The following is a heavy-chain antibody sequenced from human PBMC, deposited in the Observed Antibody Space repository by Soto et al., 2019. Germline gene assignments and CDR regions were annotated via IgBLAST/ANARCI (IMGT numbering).Heavy chain of an antibody. CDR1: GGSFPGYH. D-gene: IGHD6-19*01. Sequence: QVHLQQWGAGLLKPSETLSLTCDVSGGSFPGYHWSWIRQAPGKGLEWIGEIDQSGWTDYNPSLKSRVTISLDKSRHQFFLRLTSVTAAETGVYYCARLIFSSAWYRAENFDSWGQGTLVTISS. J-gene: IGHJ4*02. CDR3: ARLIFSSAWYRAENFDS. V-gene: IGHV4-34*01. CDR2: IDQSGWT.